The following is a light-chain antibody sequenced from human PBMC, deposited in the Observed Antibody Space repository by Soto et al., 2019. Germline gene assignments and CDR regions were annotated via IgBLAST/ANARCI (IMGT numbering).Light chain of an antibody. Sequence: DLQMTQSLSSLSASVGDRVTITCRASQGVSNYLAWYQQKPGKAPKFLIYDASTLESGVPSRFSGSGSGTEFTLTISSLQPDGFATYYCLQYDSYSWTFGQGTKVDIK. CDR2: DAS. V-gene: IGKV1-16*01. J-gene: IGKJ1*01. CDR3: LQYDSYSWT. CDR1: QGVSNY.